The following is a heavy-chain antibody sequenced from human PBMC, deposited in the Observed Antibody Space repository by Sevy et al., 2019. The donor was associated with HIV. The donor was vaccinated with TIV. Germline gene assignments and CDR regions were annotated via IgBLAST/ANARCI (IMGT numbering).Heavy chain of an antibody. D-gene: IGHD2-8*01. CDR2: LSFGCGKI. V-gene: IGHV3-23*01. CDR3: AREGCTRPHDY. Sequence: GGSLRLSCAASGFAFYDYSMSWIRQAPGQGLGWVATLSFGCGKITYADSVKGRFTISRDNSKNSFYLQMDNLRVEDTSLYYCAREGCTRPHDYWGQGTRVTVSS. J-gene: IGHJ4*02. CDR1: GFAFYDYS.